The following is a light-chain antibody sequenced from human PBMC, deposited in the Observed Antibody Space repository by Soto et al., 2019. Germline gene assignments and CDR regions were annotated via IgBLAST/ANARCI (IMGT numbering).Light chain of an antibody. J-gene: IGKJ1*01. CDR1: QGITNY. CDR3: QKYNGAPWT. V-gene: IGKV1-27*01. CDR2: AAS. Sequence: DIQMTQSPSSLSASVGDGVSITCRASQGITNYLAWYQQKAGKAPKLLIYAASTLQSGVPSRFSGSGSGTDFSLTISSLQPEDVATYYCQKYNGAPWTFGQGTKVEIK.